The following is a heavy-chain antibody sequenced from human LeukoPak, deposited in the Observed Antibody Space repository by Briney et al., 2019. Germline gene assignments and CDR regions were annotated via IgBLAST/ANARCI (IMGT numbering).Heavy chain of an antibody. CDR3: ARELGGIAAPANLDY. CDR1: GFTFSSYW. Sequence: GGSLRLSCAASGFTFSSYWMSWVRQAPGKGLEWVANIKQDGSEKYYVDSVKSRFTISRDNAKKSLYLQMNSLRAEDTAVYYCARELGGIAAPANLDYWGQGTLVTVSS. V-gene: IGHV3-7*01. D-gene: IGHD6-6*01. CDR2: IKQDGSEK. J-gene: IGHJ4*02.